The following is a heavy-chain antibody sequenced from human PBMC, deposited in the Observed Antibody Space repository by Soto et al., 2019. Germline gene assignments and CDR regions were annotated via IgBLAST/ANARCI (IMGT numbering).Heavy chain of an antibody. CDR3: ASSFTSSQWRYGMDV. Sequence: QVQLVQSGAEVKKPGASVKVSCKASGYTFTSYGISWVRQAPGQGLEWMGWISAYNGNTNYAQKLQGRVTMTTDTSTGTAYMELRSLRSDDTAVYYCASSFTSSQWRYGMDVWGQGTTVTVSS. CDR1: GYTFTSYG. V-gene: IGHV1-18*01. D-gene: IGHD2-2*01. CDR2: ISAYNGNT. J-gene: IGHJ6*02.